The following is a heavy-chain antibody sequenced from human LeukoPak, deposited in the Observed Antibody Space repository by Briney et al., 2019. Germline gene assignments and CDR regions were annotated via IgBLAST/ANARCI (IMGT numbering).Heavy chain of an antibody. CDR3: ARLLAYWGDY. CDR1: GGSISSSSYY. Sequence: SETLSLTCTVSGGSISSSSYYWGWIRQPPGKGLEWIGEINHSGSTNYNPSLKSRVTISVDTSKNQFSLKLSSVTAADTAVYYCARLLAYWGDYWGQGTLVTVSS. V-gene: IGHV4-39*07. CDR2: INHSGST. J-gene: IGHJ4*02. D-gene: IGHD3-16*01.